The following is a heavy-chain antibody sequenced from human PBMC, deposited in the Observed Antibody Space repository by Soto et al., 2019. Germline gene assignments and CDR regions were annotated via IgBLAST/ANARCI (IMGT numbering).Heavy chain of an antibody. J-gene: IGHJ4*02. V-gene: IGHV3-23*01. D-gene: IGHD2-15*01. CDR2: ISGSGGST. Sequence: GGSLRLSCAASGFTFSSYAMSWVRQAPGKGLEWVSAISGSGGSTYYADSVKGRFTISRDNSKNTLYLQMNSLRAEDTAVYYCAKDVGVAYCSGGSCYSGYPDYWGQGTLVTVSS. CDR3: AKDVGVAYCSGGSCYSGYPDY. CDR1: GFTFSSYA.